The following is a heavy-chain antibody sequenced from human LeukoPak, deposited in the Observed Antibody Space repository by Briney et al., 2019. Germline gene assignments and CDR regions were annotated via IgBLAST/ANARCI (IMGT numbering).Heavy chain of an antibody. CDR2: IRGGGGST. CDR1: GFSFSSYA. CDR3: AKDRGSGWPQFDY. V-gene: IGHV3-23*01. D-gene: IGHD6-19*01. J-gene: IGHJ4*02. Sequence: PGRCLRLSCAASGFSFSSYAISWVRQAPGNGLGWVSAIRGGGGSTYYADSVKGRFTISRDNSKNTLYLQMNSLRAEDTAVYYCAKDRGSGWPQFDYWGQGTLVTVSS.